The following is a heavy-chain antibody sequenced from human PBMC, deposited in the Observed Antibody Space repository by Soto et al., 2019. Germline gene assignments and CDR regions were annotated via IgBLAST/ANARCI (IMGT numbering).Heavy chain of an antibody. CDR3: ASDLMVRGVIIEGDY. CDR1: GFTFSSYS. V-gene: IGHV3-21*01. D-gene: IGHD3-10*01. J-gene: IGHJ4*02. Sequence: EVQLVESGGGLVKPGGSLRLSCAASGFTFSSYSMNWVRQAPGKGLEWVSSISSSSSYIYYADSVKGRFTISRDNAKNSLYLQMNSLRAENTAVYYCASDLMVRGVIIEGDYWGQGILVTVSS. CDR2: ISSSSSYI.